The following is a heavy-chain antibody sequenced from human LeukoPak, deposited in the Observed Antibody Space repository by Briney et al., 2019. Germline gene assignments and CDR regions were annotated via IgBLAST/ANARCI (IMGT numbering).Heavy chain of an antibody. CDR3: ARYKLSGYFDY. Sequence: PSETLSLTCTVSGGSISSSSYYWGWIRQPPGKGLEWIGSIYYSGSTYYNPSLKSRVTISVDTSKNQFSLKLSSVTAADTAVYYCARYKLSGYFDYWGQGTLVTVSS. V-gene: IGHV4-39*01. CDR1: GGSISSSSYY. J-gene: IGHJ4*02. CDR2: IYYSGST. D-gene: IGHD3-10*01.